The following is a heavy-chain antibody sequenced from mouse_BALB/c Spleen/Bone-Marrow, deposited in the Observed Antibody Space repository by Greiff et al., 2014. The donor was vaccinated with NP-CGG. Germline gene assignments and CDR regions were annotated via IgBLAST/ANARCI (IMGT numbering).Heavy chain of an antibody. CDR3: TRDLYDGYHYYAMDY. CDR2: ISSGGSYT. Sequence: DVKLVESGGGLVKPGGSLKLSCAASGFTFSSYTMSWVRQTPEKRLEWVATISSGGSYTYHPDSVKGRFTISRDNAKNTLYLQMSSLKSEDTAMYYCTRDLYDGYHYYAMDYWGQGTSVTVSS. V-gene: IGHV5-6-4*01. CDR1: GFTFSSYT. J-gene: IGHJ4*01. D-gene: IGHD2-3*01.